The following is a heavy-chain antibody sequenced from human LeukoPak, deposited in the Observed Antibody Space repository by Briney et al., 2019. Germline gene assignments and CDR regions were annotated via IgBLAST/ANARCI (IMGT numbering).Heavy chain of an antibody. Sequence: ASVKVSCQVSGYTLTELSMHWVRQAPGKGLEWMGGFDPEDGETIYAQQFQGRLTITEDTYTDTAYMELSTLRSEDRPVYYCATDNGLGFGTPTDVWGQGTTVTVSS. CDR2: FDPEDGET. V-gene: IGHV1-24*01. J-gene: IGHJ6*01. CDR3: ATDNGLGFGTPTDV. CDR1: GYTLTELS. D-gene: IGHD3-10*01.